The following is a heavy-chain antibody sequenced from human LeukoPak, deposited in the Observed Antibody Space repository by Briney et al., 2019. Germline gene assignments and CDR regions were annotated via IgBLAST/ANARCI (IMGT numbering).Heavy chain of an antibody. CDR1: GYTFTSYD. Sequence: GASVKVSCKASGYTFTSYDINWVRQATAQGLEWMGWMNPNSGNTGYAQKFQGRVTMTRNTSISTAYMELSSLRSEDTAVYYCASRPYCSSTSCQGNAFDIWGQGTMVTVSS. J-gene: IGHJ3*02. CDR3: ASRPYCSSTSCQGNAFDI. V-gene: IGHV1-8*01. D-gene: IGHD2-2*01. CDR2: MNPNSGNT.